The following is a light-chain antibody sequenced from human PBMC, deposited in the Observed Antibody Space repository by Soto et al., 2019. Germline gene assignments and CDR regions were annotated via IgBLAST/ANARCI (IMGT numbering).Light chain of an antibody. Sequence: DIQMTQSPSTLSASVGDGVTITCRASQSIATYLTWYQQKPGKAPKLLIYDASSLKSGVPSRFSGSGSGTEFTLTISSLQADDVATYYCQHYNSYPITFGQGTRLEI. V-gene: IGKV1-5*01. CDR3: QHYNSYPIT. CDR2: DAS. J-gene: IGKJ5*01. CDR1: QSIATY.